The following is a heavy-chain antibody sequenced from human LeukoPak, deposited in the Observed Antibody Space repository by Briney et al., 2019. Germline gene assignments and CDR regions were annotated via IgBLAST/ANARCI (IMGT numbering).Heavy chain of an antibody. CDR2: INPNSGGT. J-gene: IGHJ6*02. CDR1: GYTFTGYY. V-gene: IGHV1-2*02. D-gene: IGHD6-19*01. Sequence: ASVKVSCKASGYTFTGYYMHWVRQAPGQGLEWMGWINPNSGGTNYAQKFQGRVTMTRDTYISTAYMELSRLRSDDTAVYYCATDHLKQWLRKEDYYYGMDVWGQGTTVTVSS. CDR3: ATDHLKQWLRKEDYYYGMDV.